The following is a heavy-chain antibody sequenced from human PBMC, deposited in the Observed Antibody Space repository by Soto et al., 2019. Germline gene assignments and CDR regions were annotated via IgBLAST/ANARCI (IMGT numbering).Heavy chain of an antibody. J-gene: IGHJ4*02. CDR1: GFTFRSYS. CDR2: ISYDGSNK. V-gene: IGHV3-30-3*01. Sequence: GGAPRTSFAAPGFTFRSYSMNWVPPGPGKGLGWVAIISYDGSNKYYADSVKGRFTISRDNSKNTLYLQMNSLTVEDTAVYYCARNMRPFWDGSYSPSISPDYWGQATQVTVSS. CDR3: ARNMRPFWDGSYSPSISPDY. D-gene: IGHD3-3*01.